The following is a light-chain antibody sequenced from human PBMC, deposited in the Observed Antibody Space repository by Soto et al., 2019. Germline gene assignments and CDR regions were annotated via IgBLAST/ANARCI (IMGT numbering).Light chain of an antibody. J-gene: IGKJ2*01. CDR3: HLYNTYSPT. CDR2: KAS. Sequence: DIQLTQSPSTLSASVGAIVIITCRASQTIGTWLAWYQERPGKATRLLIYKASTLERGVPSRFSGSGSGTEFTLTIRNLQHEDFATYYCHLYNTYSPTLDQATKLEI. V-gene: IGKV1-5*03. CDR1: QTIGTW.